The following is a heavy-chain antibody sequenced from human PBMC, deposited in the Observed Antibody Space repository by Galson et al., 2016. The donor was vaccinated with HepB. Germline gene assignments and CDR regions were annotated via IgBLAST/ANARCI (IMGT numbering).Heavy chain of an antibody. D-gene: IGHD4-17*01. V-gene: IGHV4-39*01. Sequence: ETLSLTCTVSGGSISSRSYYWGWIRQPPGKGLKWIGSIYYSGSTYYNPSLKSRVTLSVDTSKNQFSLKLSSVTAADTAVYLCARHRTDGDYFDYWGQGTLVTVSS. J-gene: IGHJ4*02. CDR1: GGSISSRSYY. CDR3: ARHRTDGDYFDY. CDR2: IYYSGST.